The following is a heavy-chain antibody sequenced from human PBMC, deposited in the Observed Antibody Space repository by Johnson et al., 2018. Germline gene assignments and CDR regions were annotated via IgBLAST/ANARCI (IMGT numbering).Heavy chain of an antibody. Sequence: QVQLVQSGGGVVQPGRSXRLSCAASGFTFSSYGMHWVRPAPGKGLEWVAVISYDESNKNYAYSVKGRFTISRDNSKNTLYLQMNSLRAEDTAVYYCARDVGRWNDAFDIWGQGTMVTVS. D-gene: IGHD4-23*01. CDR1: GFTFSSYG. CDR2: ISYDESNK. J-gene: IGHJ3*02. CDR3: ARDVGRWNDAFDI. V-gene: IGHV3-30*03.